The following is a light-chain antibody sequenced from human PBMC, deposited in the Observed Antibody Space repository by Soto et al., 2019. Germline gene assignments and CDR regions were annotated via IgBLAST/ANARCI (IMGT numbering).Light chain of an antibody. Sequence: QLVLTQSPSASASLGASVKLTCTLSSGHSSYAIAWHQQQPEKGPRYLMKLNSDGSHSKGDGIPDRFSGSSSGAERYLTISSFQSEDEADYYCQSWGTGPAVFGGGTQLTVL. J-gene: IGLJ7*01. V-gene: IGLV4-69*01. CDR1: SGHSSYA. CDR3: QSWGTGPAV. CDR2: LNSDGSH.